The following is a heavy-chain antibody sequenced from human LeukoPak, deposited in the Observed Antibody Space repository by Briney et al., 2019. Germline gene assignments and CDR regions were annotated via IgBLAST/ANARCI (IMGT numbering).Heavy chain of an antibody. Sequence: SETLSLTCAVSGYSISSGDYWCWIRQPPGRGLEWIGIIYHGGSTHYTPSLKSRFTISVDKSKNQLALKLNSVTAADTAVYYCARNGTNNYFDYWGQGTLVTVSS. D-gene: IGHD2-2*01. V-gene: IGHV4-38-2*01. CDR3: ARNGTNNYFDY. J-gene: IGHJ4*02. CDR1: GYSISSGDY. CDR2: IYHGGST.